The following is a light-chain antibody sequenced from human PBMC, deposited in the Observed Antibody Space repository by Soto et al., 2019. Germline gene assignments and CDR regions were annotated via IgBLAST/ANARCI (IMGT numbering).Light chain of an antibody. CDR1: QSVSSSY. J-gene: IGKJ5*01. V-gene: IGKV3-20*01. CDR2: GAS. CDR3: QQYGSSPLT. Sequence: EIVLTQSPGTLSLSPGERATLSCRASQSVSSSYLAWYQQKPGQAPRLLIYGASSRATGIPDRFSGSGSGTHFTLTISRLEPEDCAVYYCQQYGSSPLTFGQGTRLEIK.